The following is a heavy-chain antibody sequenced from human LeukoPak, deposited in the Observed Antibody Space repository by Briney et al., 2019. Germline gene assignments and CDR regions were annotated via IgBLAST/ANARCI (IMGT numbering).Heavy chain of an antibody. CDR3: ARGGVVVAAIDY. D-gene: IGHD2-15*01. V-gene: IGHV4-34*01. CDR2: INHSGST. J-gene: IGHJ4*02. CDR1: GGSFSGYY. Sequence: PSETLSLTCAVYGGSFSGYYWSWIRQPPGKGLEWIGEINHSGSTNYNPSLTSRVTISVDTSKNQFSLKLSSVTAADTAVYYCARGGVVVAAIDYWGQGTLVTVSS.